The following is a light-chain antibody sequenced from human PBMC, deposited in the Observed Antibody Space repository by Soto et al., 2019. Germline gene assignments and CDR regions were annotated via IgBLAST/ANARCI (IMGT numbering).Light chain of an antibody. CDR1: QIISTY. CDR3: QQIHSTSSYT. J-gene: IGKJ2*01. Sequence: DIQMTQFPSSLSASVVDRVTITCRASQIISTYLNWYQQRPGKTPNLLVYAASNLRGGVPSRFSGSGSGTVFTLTINSLQPEDFATYYCQQIHSTSSYTFGQGTKVDI. CDR2: AAS. V-gene: IGKV1-39*01.